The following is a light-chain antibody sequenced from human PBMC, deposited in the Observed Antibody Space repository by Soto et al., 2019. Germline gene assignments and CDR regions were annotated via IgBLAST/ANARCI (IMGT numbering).Light chain of an antibody. CDR2: GAS. Sequence: IQMAQSPSSLSASVGDTITITCRASRNINTYLNWYQQKPGKAPKLLIFGASSLQSGVPSRFSGSGSRTDCTLTINSLQPEDFATCCCQQTSAAAFTFGPGTKVDI. J-gene: IGKJ3*01. V-gene: IGKV1-39*01. CDR3: QQTSAAAFT. CDR1: RNINTY.